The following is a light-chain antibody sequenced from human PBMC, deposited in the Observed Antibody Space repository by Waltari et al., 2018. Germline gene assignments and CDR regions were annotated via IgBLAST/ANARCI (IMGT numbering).Light chain of an antibody. V-gene: IGLV3-25*03. J-gene: IGLJ2*01. Sequence: SYDLTQPPSVSVSPGQTARITCSGDALPKQYTYWYQQKPGQAPVAVIYKDSERPSGTPGRFSVASSGTTVTLTISGGQAEDEADYYCQSADSSGKIFGGGTKLTVL. CDR1: ALPKQY. CDR2: KDS. CDR3: QSADSSGKI.